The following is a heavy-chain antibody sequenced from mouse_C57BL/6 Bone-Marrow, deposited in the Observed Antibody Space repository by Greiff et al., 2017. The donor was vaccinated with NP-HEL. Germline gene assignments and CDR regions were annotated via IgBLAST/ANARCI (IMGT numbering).Heavy chain of an antibody. CDR1: GYTFTSYW. V-gene: IGHV1-53*01. J-gene: IGHJ1*03. CDR3: ARSHGSSYWYFDV. CDR2: INPSNGGT. Sequence: QVQLKQPGTELVKPGASVKLSCKASGYTFTSYWMHWVKQRPGQGLEWIGNINPSNGGTNYNEKFKSKATLTVDKSSSTAYMQLSSLTSEDSAVYYCARSHGSSYWYFDVWGTGTTVTVSS. D-gene: IGHD1-1*01.